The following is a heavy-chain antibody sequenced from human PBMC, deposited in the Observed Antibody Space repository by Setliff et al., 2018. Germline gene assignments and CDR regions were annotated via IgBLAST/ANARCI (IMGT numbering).Heavy chain of an antibody. CDR1: GFSVSNDF. CDR2: IYVGETST. Sequence: GGSLRLSCVVSGFSVSNDFMGWVRQAPGKGLEWVSVIYVGETSTYYTESVKGRFTISRDNSTNMLYLQMNSLRPEDTAVYYCARTCSGSGCYAGLESWGQGTPVTVSS. J-gene: IGHJ4*02. D-gene: IGHD2-15*01. CDR3: ARTCSGSGCYAGLES. V-gene: IGHV3-53*05.